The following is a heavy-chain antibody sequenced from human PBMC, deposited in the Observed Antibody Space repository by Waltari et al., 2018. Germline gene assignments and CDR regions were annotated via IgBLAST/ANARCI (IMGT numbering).Heavy chain of an antibody. CDR2: IIPSFGTA. CDR1: GGTFSSYA. V-gene: IGHV1-69*08. J-gene: IGHJ3*02. Sequence: QVQLVPSGAEVKKPGSSVKVSCKASGGTFSSYAISWVRQAPGQGLEWMGRIIPSFGTANYAQKVQGRVTITADKSTSTAYMELSSLRSEDTAVYYCARGEMLGVYAKYSNAFDIWGQGTMVTVSS. CDR3: ARGEMLGVYAKYSNAFDI. D-gene: IGHD2-8*02.